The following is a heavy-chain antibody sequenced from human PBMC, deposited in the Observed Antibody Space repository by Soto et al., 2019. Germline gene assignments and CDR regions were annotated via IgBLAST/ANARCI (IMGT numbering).Heavy chain of an antibody. CDR3: ARKAGPFDY. Sequence: SETLSLTCTVSGASISSRDYYWSWIRQPPGKGLEWIGDIYSTGITTYYHPSLKSRLTMSLDTSNNQFSLRLSSVTAADTAVYYCARKAGPFDYWGLGTLVTVS. J-gene: IGHJ4*02. V-gene: IGHV4-30-4*01. D-gene: IGHD6-13*01. CDR1: GASISSRDYY. CDR2: IYSTGITT.